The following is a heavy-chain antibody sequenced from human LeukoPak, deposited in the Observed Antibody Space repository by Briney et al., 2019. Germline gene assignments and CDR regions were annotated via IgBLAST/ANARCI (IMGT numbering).Heavy chain of an antibody. D-gene: IGHD6-6*01. CDR3: AKPRTGQLGYFDY. Sequence: PGGSLRLSCAASGFTFSSYAMSWVRQAPGKGLEWVSAISGSGGSTYYADSVKGRFTITRDNSKNTLYLQMNSLRAEDTAVYYCAKPRTGQLGYFDYWGQGTLVTVSS. CDR2: ISGSGGST. V-gene: IGHV3-23*01. CDR1: GFTFSSYA. J-gene: IGHJ4*02.